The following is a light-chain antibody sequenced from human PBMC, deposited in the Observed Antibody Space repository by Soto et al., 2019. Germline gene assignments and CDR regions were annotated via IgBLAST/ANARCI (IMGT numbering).Light chain of an antibody. V-gene: IGLV1-40*01. CDR3: QSYDSSLSHNYV. CDR1: SSNIGAGYD. Sequence: QSALTQPPSVSGAPGQRVTISCTGSSSNIGAGYDVHWYQQLPGTAPKLLIYGNSNRPSGVPDRFSGSKSGTSASLAITGLQAEDEADYYCQSYDSSLSHNYVFGTGTKLTVL. J-gene: IGLJ1*01. CDR2: GNS.